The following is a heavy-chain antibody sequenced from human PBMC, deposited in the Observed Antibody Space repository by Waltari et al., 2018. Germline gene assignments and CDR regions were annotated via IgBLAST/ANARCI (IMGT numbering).Heavy chain of an antibody. CDR2: ISAYNGNT. CDR3: ANPPYYYDSSGLG. Sequence: QVQLVQSGAEVKKPGASVKVSCKASGYTFTSYGISWVRQAPGQGLEWMGWISAYNGNTNYAQKLQGRGTMTTDTATSTAYRELRSLRAEDTGVYYCANPPYYYDSSGLGWGKGTLVTVSS. CDR1: GYTFTSYG. D-gene: IGHD3-22*01. V-gene: IGHV1-18*01. J-gene: IGHJ4*02.